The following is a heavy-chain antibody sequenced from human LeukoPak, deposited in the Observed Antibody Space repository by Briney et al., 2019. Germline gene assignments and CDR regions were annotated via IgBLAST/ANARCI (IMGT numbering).Heavy chain of an antibody. CDR3: AREGSSGWVIPYYFDY. CDR1: GYGFTNYG. CDR2: IIPIFGTA. J-gene: IGHJ4*02. Sequence: SVKVSCKTSGYGFTNYGITWVRQAPGQGLEWMGGIIPIFGTANYAQKFQGRVTITADESTSTAYMELSSLRSEDTAVYYCAREGSSGWVIPYYFDYWGQGTLVTVSS. V-gene: IGHV1-69*13. D-gene: IGHD6-19*01.